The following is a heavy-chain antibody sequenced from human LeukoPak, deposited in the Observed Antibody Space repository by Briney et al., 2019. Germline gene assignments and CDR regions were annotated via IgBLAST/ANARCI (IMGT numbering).Heavy chain of an antibody. V-gene: IGHV3-21*01. J-gene: IGHJ5*02. D-gene: IGHD3-22*01. Sequence: GGSLRLSCAASGFIFSNYWMNWVRQTPGKGLEWVPSISSNNYFITYTDSVKGRFTISRDNAKNSLYLQMNSLRAEDTAVYYCARGGAMIVVVNNWFDPWGQGTLVTVSS. CDR2: ISSNNYFI. CDR1: GFIFSNYW. CDR3: ARGGAMIVVVNNWFDP.